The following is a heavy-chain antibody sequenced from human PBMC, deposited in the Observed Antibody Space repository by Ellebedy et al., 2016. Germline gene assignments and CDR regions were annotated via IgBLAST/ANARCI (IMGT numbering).Heavy chain of an antibody. J-gene: IGHJ4*02. D-gene: IGHD3-3*01. CDR1: GYTFTSYY. Sequence: ASVKVSCKASGYTFTSYYMHWVRQAPGQGLEWMGIINPSGGSTSYAQKFQGRVTMTRDTSTSTVYMELRSLRSDDTAVYYCAIFGVVNDDFDYWGQGTLVTVSS. V-gene: IGHV1-46*01. CDR3: AIFGVVNDDFDY. CDR2: INPSGGST.